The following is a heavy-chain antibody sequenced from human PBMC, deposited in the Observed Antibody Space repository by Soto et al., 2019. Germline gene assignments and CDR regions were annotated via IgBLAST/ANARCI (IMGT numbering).Heavy chain of an antibody. CDR1: GGSFSGYY. CDR3: ARELRYFDWLDYS. CDR2: INHSGST. Sequence: QVQLQQWGAGLLKPSETLSLTCAVYGGSFSGYYWSWIRQPPGKGLEWIGEINHSGSTNYNPSLKSRVTISVATSKNQFSLKLSSVTAADTAVYYCARELRYFDWLDYSWGQGTLVTVSS. J-gene: IGHJ4*02. V-gene: IGHV4-34*01. D-gene: IGHD3-9*01.